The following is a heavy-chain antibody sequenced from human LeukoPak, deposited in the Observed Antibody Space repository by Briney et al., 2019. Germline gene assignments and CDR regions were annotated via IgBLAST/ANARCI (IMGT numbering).Heavy chain of an antibody. D-gene: IGHD6-19*01. V-gene: IGHV3-30*04. CDR1: GFTFSNYA. CDR3: ARPHSSGWYGAFDI. CDR2: ISYDDTNK. J-gene: IGHJ3*02. Sequence: PGRSLRLSCAASGFTFSNYALHWVRQAPGKGLEWVAVISYDDTNKYYVDSVKGRFTISRDNAKNSLYLQMNSLRAEDTALYYCARPHSSGWYGAFDIWGQGTMVTVSS.